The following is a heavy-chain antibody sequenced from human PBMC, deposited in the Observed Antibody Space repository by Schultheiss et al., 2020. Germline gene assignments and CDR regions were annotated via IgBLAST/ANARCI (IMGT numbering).Heavy chain of an antibody. D-gene: IGHD1-14*01. V-gene: IGHV4-59*12. CDR3: ARDNRGNYYGMDV. Sequence: SETLSLTCGVSGGSISDYKWNWIRQAPGKGLEWIGYITSSGSTYYNPSLKSRVTISVDTSKNQFSLKLSSVTAADTAMYYCARDNRGNYYGMDVWGQGTTVTVSS. CDR1: GGSISDYK. J-gene: IGHJ6*02. CDR2: ITSSGST.